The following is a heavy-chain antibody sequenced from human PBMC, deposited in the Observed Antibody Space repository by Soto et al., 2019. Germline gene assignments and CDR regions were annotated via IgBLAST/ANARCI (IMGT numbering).Heavy chain of an antibody. CDR1: GFTFSSYS. V-gene: IGHV3-48*01. CDR3: ARALGDYYYYMDV. CDR2: ISSSSSTI. J-gene: IGHJ6*03. Sequence: EVQLVESGGGLVQPGGSLRLSCAASGFTFSSYSMNWVRQAPGKGLEWVSYISSSSSTIYYADSVKGRFTISRDNAKNSRYLQMNSLRAEDTAVYYCARALGDYYYYMDVWGKGTTVTVSS. D-gene: IGHD3-10*01.